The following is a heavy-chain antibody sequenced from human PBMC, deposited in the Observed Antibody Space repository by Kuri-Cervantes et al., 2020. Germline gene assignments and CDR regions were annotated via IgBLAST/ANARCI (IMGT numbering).Heavy chain of an antibody. V-gene: IGHV1-3*01. CDR2: INAGNGNT. Sequence: ASVKVSCKASGYTFTYYDMHWVRQAPGQRLEWMGWINAGNGNTKYSQKFQGRVTITRDTSASTAYMELSSLRSEDTAVYYCARATTAIVWRPFDYWGQGTLVTVSS. CDR1: GYTFTYYD. J-gene: IGHJ4*02. CDR3: ARATTAIVWRPFDY. D-gene: IGHD5-18*01.